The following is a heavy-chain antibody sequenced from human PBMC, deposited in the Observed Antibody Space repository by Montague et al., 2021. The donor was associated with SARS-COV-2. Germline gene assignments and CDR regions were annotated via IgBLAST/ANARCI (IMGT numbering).Heavy chain of an antibody. CDR2: IGPSGST. D-gene: IGHD3-22*01. J-gene: IGHJ4*02. CDR1: GGSLSGYH. Sequence: SETLSLTCGVSGGSLSGYHWSWIRQPPGKELEWIGEIGPSGSTNYNPSXXSRVIISLDTSKNQFSLKLSSVTAADTAVYYCARGLIDITMMVVVFTGASLYFDYWGQGILVTVSS. V-gene: IGHV4-34*01. CDR3: ARGLIDITMMVVVFTGASLYFDY.